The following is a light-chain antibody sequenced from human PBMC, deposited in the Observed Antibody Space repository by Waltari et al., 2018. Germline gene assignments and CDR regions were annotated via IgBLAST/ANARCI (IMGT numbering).Light chain of an antibody. CDR2: KAS. J-gene: IGKJ1*01. CDR1: QSISSW. CDR3: QQYNSYPGT. Sequence: DIQMTQSPSTLSASVGARVTITCRASQSISSWLAWYQQKPGKAPKLLIYKASSLESGVPSRFSGSGSGTEFNLTISSLQPDDFATYYCQQYNSYPGTFGQGTKVEIK. V-gene: IGKV1-5*03.